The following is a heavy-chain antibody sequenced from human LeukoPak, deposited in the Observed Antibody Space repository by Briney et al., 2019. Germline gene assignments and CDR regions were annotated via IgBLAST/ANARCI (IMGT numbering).Heavy chain of an antibody. V-gene: IGHV3-23*01. Sequence: GGSLRLSCAASGFTFSSYAMSWVRQAPGKGLEWVSAISGSGGSTYYADSVKGRFTISRDNSKNTLYLQMNGLRAEDTAVYYCAKDQRITMVRGGPFDYWGQGTLVTVSS. D-gene: IGHD3-10*01. CDR3: AKDQRITMVRGGPFDY. CDR2: ISGSGGST. CDR1: GFTFSSYA. J-gene: IGHJ4*02.